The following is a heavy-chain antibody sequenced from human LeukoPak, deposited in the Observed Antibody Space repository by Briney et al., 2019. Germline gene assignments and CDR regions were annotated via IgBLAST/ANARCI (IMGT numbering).Heavy chain of an antibody. CDR1: GFDFSGYW. J-gene: IGHJ4*02. CDR3: VRGARATFDA. Sequence: PGGSLRLSCAVSGFDFSGYWMTWVRQAPGKGLEWVATMNHEGSETYYLHSVKGRFTISRDNAENSLYLLMNGLRPEDMALYYCVRGARATFDAWGQGTLVTVSS. D-gene: IGHD5-12*01. CDR2: MNHEGSET. V-gene: IGHV3-7*01.